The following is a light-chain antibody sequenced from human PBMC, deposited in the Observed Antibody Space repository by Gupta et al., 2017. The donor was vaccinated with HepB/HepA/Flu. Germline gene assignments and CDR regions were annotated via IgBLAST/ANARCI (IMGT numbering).Light chain of an antibody. J-gene: IGLJ1*01. Sequence: QSALTQPRSVSGSPGQSVTISCTGTSSDVGRYTRVSWYQQPPDTATKLMIYEVSNRPSGVPDRFSGSKSGNTASLTISGLQAEDEADYYCCSYAGTFYVFGTGTTVTGL. V-gene: IGLV2-11*01. CDR1: SSDVGRYTR. CDR3: CSYAGTFYV. CDR2: EVS.